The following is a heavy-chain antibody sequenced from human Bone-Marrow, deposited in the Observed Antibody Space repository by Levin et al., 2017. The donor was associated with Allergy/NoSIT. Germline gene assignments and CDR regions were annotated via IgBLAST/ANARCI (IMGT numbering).Heavy chain of an antibody. CDR1: GYTFTGYY. CDR3: ARGLRPGYSSSWFDS. Sequence: VASGKVSCKASGYTFTGYYMHWVRQAPGQGLEWMGWINPNSGGTNYAQKFQGRVTMTRDTSITTAYMELSSLRSDDTAVYYCARGLRPGYSSSWFDSWGQGTLFTVSS. V-gene: IGHV1-2*02. D-gene: IGHD6-13*01. CDR2: INPNSGGT. J-gene: IGHJ5*01.